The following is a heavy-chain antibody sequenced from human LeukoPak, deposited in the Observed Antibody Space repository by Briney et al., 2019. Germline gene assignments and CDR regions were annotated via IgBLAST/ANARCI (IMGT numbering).Heavy chain of an antibody. Sequence: PGGSLRLSCAASGFTFSSYSMNWVRQAPGKGLEWVSYISSSSSTIYYADSVKGRFTISRDNAKNSLYLQMNSLRDEDTAVYYCAREEYYDFWSGYAFDIWGQGTMVTVSS. CDR2: ISSSSSTI. CDR1: GFTFSSYS. D-gene: IGHD3-3*01. V-gene: IGHV3-48*02. J-gene: IGHJ3*02. CDR3: AREEYYDFWSGYAFDI.